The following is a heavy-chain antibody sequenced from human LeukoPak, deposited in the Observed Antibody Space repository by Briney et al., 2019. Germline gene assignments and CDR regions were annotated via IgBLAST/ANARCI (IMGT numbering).Heavy chain of an antibody. CDR3: ARHPEKNYYGSGTDY. Sequence: PSETLSLTCAVYGGSFSGYYWSWIRQPPGKGLEWIGEINHSGSTNYNPSLKSRVTISVDTSKNQFSLKLSSVTAADTAVYYCARHPEKNYYGSGTDYWGQGTLVTVSS. CDR1: GGSFSGYY. D-gene: IGHD3-10*01. V-gene: IGHV4-34*01. J-gene: IGHJ4*02. CDR2: INHSGST.